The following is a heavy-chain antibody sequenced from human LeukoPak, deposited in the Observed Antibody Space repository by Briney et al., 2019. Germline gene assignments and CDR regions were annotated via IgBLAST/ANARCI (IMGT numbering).Heavy chain of an antibody. Sequence: SETLSLTCTVSGGSISSSSYYWGWIRQPPGKGLEWIGSIYYSGSTYYNPSLKSRVTISVDTSKNQFSLKLSSVTAADTAVYYCARAGITGSWDCWGQGTLVTVSS. CDR3: ARAGITGSWDC. D-gene: IGHD1-20*01. CDR1: GGSISSSSYY. V-gene: IGHV4-39*07. J-gene: IGHJ4*02. CDR2: IYYSGST.